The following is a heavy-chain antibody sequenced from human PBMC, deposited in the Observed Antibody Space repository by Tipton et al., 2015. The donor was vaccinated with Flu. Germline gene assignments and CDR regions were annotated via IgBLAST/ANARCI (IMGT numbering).Heavy chain of an antibody. CDR1: GFTFSSYA. D-gene: IGHD1-14*01. V-gene: IGHV3-30*07. Sequence: SLRLSCAASGFTFSSYAMHWVRQAPGKGLEWVAVISYDGSNKYYADSVEGRFAISRDNSKNILYLQMNSLRADDTAVYFCARDEGGTYPDWGQGTLVTVSS. J-gene: IGHJ4*02. CDR3: ARDEGGTYPD. CDR2: ISYDGSNK.